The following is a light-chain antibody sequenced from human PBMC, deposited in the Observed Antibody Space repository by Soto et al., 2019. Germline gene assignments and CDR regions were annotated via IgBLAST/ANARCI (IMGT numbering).Light chain of an antibody. Sequence: QTVVTQEPSFSVSPGGTVTLTCGLSSDSVSASHFPSWYQQTPGQAPRTLIYNTNTRSSGVPDRFSGSKSGNTASLTISGLQTDDEADYFCFSYTANDNWVFGGGTKVTVL. V-gene: IGLV8-61*01. J-gene: IGLJ3*02. CDR1: SDSVSASHF. CDR3: FSYTANDNWV. CDR2: NTN.